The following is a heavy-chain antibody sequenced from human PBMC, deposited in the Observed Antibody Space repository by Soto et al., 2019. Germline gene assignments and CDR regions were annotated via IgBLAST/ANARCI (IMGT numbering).Heavy chain of an antibody. CDR2: IYTSGST. V-gene: IGHV4-4*07. CDR3: AGDGSWSSGMDV. D-gene: IGHD6-13*01. J-gene: IGHJ6*02. CDR1: GGSISGHQ. Sequence: SETLSLTCTVSGGSISGHQWSWIRPPAGKGLEWIGRIYTSGSTNYNPSLKSRVTMSVDTSKKQFSLKLSSVTAADTAVYYCAGDGSWSSGMDVWGQGTTVTVSS.